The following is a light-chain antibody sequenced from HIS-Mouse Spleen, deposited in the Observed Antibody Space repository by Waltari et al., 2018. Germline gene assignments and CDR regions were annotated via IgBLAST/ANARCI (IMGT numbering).Light chain of an antibody. CDR1: QGISSY. CDR2: AAS. J-gene: IGKJ5*01. V-gene: IGKV1-8*01. Sequence: AIRMTQSPSSFSASTGDRVTITCRASQGISSYLAWYQQKPGKAPKLLIYAASTLQSGVPSRFSGSGAGTDFTLTISCLQSEDFATYYCQQYYSYLPITFGQGT. CDR3: QQYYSYLPIT.